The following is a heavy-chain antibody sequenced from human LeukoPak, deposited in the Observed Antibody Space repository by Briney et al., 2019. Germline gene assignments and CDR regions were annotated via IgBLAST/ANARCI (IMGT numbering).Heavy chain of an antibody. CDR3: ARGSRCGGDCYDAFDV. CDR1: GYTFTSYG. V-gene: IGHV1-18*01. J-gene: IGHJ3*01. CDR2: ISAYNGNT. Sequence: GASVKVSCKASGYTFTSYGISWVRQAPGQGLEWMGWISAYNGNTNYAQKLQGRVTMTTDTSTSTAYMELSSLRSEDTAVFYCARGSRCGGDCYDAFDVWGQGTMVTVSS. D-gene: IGHD2-21*01.